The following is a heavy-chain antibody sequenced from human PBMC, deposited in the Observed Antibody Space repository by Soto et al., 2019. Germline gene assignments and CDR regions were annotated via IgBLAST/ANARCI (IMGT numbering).Heavy chain of an antibody. J-gene: IGHJ4*01. CDR3: ARDRGEYTSSWFWYFSH. Sequence: GTLSLTCSVSGSSISSFNWNWVRQPAGKGPEWVGRLNIAGTINYNPSLKSRITMSMDTSKNQIPLHLRSVTAADTAIYDCARDRGEYTSSWFWYFSHWGHGTLVTVSS. CDR2: LNIAGTI. CDR1: GSSISSFN. V-gene: IGHV4-4*07. D-gene: IGHD6-13*01.